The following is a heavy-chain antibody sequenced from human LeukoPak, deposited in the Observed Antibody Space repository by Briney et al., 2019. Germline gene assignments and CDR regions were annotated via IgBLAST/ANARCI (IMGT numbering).Heavy chain of an antibody. CDR1: GYTFTGYY. J-gene: IGHJ5*02. V-gene: IGHV1-2*02. CDR2: INPNSGGT. Sequence: AASVTVSCMASGYTFTGYYMHWVRQAPGQGLEWMGWINPNSGGTNYAQKFQGRVTMTRDTSISTAYMELTRLRSDDTAVYYCARAFALGGAMVTSYWFDPWGQGTLVTVSS. CDR3: ARAFALGGAMVTSYWFDP. D-gene: IGHD5-18*01.